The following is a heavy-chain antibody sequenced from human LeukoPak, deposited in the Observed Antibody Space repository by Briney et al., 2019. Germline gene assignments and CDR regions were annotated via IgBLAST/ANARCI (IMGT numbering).Heavy chain of an antibody. D-gene: IGHD3-22*01. V-gene: IGHV3-21*01. J-gene: IGHJ3*02. CDR3: AREDSSGAFDI. CDR1: GFTFSTYT. CDR2: ISSSSSYI. Sequence: GGSLRLSCAASGFTFSTYTMNWVRQAPGKGLEWVSSISSSSSYIAYSDSVKGRFTISRDNAKNSLYLQMNSLRAEDTAVFYCAREDSSGAFDIWGQGTMVTVSS.